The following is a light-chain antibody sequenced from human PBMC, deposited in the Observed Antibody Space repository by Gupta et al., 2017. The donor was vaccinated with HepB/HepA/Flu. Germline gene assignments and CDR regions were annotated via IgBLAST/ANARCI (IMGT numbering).Light chain of an antibody. CDR2: DVS. J-gene: IGLJ2*01. CDR1: SSDVGGYNY. V-gene: IGLV2-11*01. CDR3: CSYAGSYTVV. Sequence: QSALTQPRSVSGSPGQSVTLSCNGTSSDVGGYNYVSWYQQHPGKAPKLMIYDVSKRPSGVPDRFSGSKSGNTASLTISGLQAEDEADYYCCSYAGSYTVVFGGGTKLTVL.